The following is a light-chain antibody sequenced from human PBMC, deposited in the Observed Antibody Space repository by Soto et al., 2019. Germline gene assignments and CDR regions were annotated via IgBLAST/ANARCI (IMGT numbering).Light chain of an antibody. J-gene: IGKJ1*01. CDR2: GAS. V-gene: IGKV3-15*01. CDR3: EQDTNWPSWT. Sequence: EKVMTQSPATLSMSPGERATLSCRASQSVNSYLACYQQKPGQAPRLLIYGASTRATDIPPRFSVRGSGTEFTLAISSLQSEDFAVYYCEQDTNWPSWTFGQGTKVEIK. CDR1: QSVNSY.